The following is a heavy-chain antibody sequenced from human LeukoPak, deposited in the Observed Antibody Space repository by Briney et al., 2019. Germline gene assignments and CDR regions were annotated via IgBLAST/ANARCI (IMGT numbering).Heavy chain of an antibody. Sequence: GGSLRLSCTVSGFTLSSYEMSWIRQAPGKGLEWVSSIDYDGGSGHYADSVKGRFTISRDNSNNTLFLHLNSLRGVDTAVYYCTRNSGWYGLSWGQGTLVTVSS. CDR2: IDYDGGSG. CDR3: TRNSGWYGLS. D-gene: IGHD6-19*01. V-gene: IGHV3-23*01. CDR1: GFTLSSYE. J-gene: IGHJ1*01.